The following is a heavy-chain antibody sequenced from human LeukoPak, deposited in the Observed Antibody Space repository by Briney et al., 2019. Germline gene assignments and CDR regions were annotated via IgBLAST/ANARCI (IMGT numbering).Heavy chain of an antibody. V-gene: IGHV3-9*01. CDR2: ITWDSHII. D-gene: IGHD3-10*01. CDR3: AKDFGFIAASASGVFDI. J-gene: IGHJ3*02. CDR1: RFTFDDYA. Sequence: GGSLRLSCAASRFTFDDYAMHWVRQAPGKGLEWVSGITWDSHIIGYADSVKGRFTISRDNAQHSLYLQMISLRTEDTALYYCAKDFGFIAASASGVFDIWGQGTMVTVSS.